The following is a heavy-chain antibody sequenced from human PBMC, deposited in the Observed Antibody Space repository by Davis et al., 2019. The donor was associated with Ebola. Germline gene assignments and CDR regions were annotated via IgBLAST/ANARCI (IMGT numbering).Heavy chain of an antibody. Sequence: PGGSLRLSCAVSGFTFSYYSMNWVRQAPGKGLEWVSSISTSSSFIYYADSVKGRFTISRDNAKNSLYLQMNSLRAEDTAVYYCARDFDYYDSSAYYLRRVYFQHWGQGTLVTVSS. D-gene: IGHD3-22*01. V-gene: IGHV3-21*01. CDR3: ARDFDYYDSSAYYLRRVYFQH. J-gene: IGHJ1*01. CDR2: ISTSSSFI. CDR1: GFTFSYYS.